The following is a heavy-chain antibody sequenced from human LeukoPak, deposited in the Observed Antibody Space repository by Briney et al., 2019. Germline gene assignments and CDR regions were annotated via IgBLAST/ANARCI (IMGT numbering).Heavy chain of an antibody. J-gene: IGHJ2*01. V-gene: IGHV4-4*07. CDR3: ARVSYYYHQKGAWYFDL. Sequence: KPSETLSLTCTVSGGSTSSYYWSWIRQPAGKGLEWIGRIYTSGSTNYNPSLKSRVTMSVDTSKNQFSLKLSSVTAADTAVYYCARVSYYYHQKGAWYFDLWGRGTLVTVSS. D-gene: IGHD3-10*01. CDR2: IYTSGST. CDR1: GGSTSSYY.